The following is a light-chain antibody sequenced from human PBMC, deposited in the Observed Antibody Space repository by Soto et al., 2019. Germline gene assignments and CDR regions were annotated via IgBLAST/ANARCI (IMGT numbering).Light chain of an antibody. J-gene: IGLJ1*01. CDR2: EVS. Sequence: QSALTQPASVSGSPGQSITISCTGTSSDFGDYDYVSWYLQHPGKVPKLMIYEVSNRPSGVSNRFSGSKPGNTASLTISGLQAEDEADYYCSSYTGSSTLVFGTGTKVTVL. V-gene: IGLV2-14*01. CDR3: SSYTGSSTLV. CDR1: SSDFGDYDY.